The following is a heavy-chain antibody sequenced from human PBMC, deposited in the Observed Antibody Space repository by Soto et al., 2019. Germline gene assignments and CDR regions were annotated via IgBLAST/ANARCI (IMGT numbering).Heavy chain of an antibody. Sequence: SETLSLTCAVYGGSFSNYYWSWIRQPPGKGLEWIGQINHRGSTNYNPSLKSRVTISVDKSKNQFSLKLSSVTAADTAVYYCARVAVAGTRVDYWGQGTLVTVSS. CDR2: INHRGST. J-gene: IGHJ4*02. V-gene: IGHV4-34*01. CDR1: GGSFSNYY. CDR3: ARVAVAGTRVDY. D-gene: IGHD6-19*01.